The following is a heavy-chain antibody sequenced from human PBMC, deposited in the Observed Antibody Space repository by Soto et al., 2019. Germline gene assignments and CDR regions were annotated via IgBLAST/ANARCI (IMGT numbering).Heavy chain of an antibody. Sequence: QVQVVQSGAEVKKPGSSVRVSCKASGGTFTNNAISWVRQAPGQGLEWMGGIIPIFGTQNYAQKFQDRVTITADEPTRTADMELISLRSEATAVYYCARGMGMWDSWGHGSLVTVSS. D-gene: IGHD1-26*01. J-gene: IGHJ5*01. CDR1: GGTFTNNA. CDR2: IIPIFGTQ. V-gene: IGHV1-69*01. CDR3: ARGMGMWDS.